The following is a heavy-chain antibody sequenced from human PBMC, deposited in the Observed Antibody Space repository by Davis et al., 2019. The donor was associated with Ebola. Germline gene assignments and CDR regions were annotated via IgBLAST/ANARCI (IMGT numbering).Heavy chain of an antibody. CDR1: GFTLSGSA. CDR2: IRSKANSYAT. D-gene: IGHD4-23*01. J-gene: IGHJ4*02. V-gene: IGHV3-73*01. CDR3: AYGGNSGY. Sequence: PGGSLRLSCAASGFTLSGSAMHWVRQASGKGLEWVGRIRSKANSYATAYAASVKGRFTISRDDSKNTAYLQMNSLKTEDTAVYYCAYGGNSGYWGQGTLVTVSS.